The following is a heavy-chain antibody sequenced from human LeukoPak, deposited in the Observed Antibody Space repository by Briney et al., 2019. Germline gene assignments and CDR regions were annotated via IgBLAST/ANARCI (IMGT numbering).Heavy chain of an antibody. CDR1: GGSISSGSYY. CDR2: IYYSGST. Sequence: SQTLSLTCTVSGGSISSGSYYWSWIRQPPGKGLEWIGYIYYSGSTYYNPSLKSRVTISVDTSKNQFSLKLSSVTAADTAVYYCARRYGSGSSGTFDYWGQGTLVTVSS. D-gene: IGHD3-10*01. CDR3: ARRYGSGSSGTFDY. J-gene: IGHJ4*02. V-gene: IGHV4-30-4*07.